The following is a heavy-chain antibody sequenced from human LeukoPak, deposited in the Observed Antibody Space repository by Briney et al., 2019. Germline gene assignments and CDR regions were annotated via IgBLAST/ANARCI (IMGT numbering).Heavy chain of an antibody. CDR1: GGSISSYY. CDR2: IYYSGST. V-gene: IGHV4-59*08. CDR3: AGGVYSSGWYSHWYYYGMDV. J-gene: IGHJ6*02. D-gene: IGHD6-19*01. Sequence: SETLSLTCTVSGGSISSYYWRWIRQPPGKGLEWIGYIYYSGSTNYNPSLKSRVTISVDTSKNQFSLKLSSVTAADTAVYYCAGGVYSSGWYSHWYYYGMDVWGQGTTVTVSS.